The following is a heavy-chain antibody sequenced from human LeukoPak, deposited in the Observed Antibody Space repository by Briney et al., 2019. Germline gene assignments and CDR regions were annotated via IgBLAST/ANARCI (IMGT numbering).Heavy chain of an antibody. J-gene: IGHJ4*02. CDR3: ATDLYYDFN. V-gene: IGHV1-18*01. Sequence: ASVKVSCKASGYTFTSYGISWVRQAPGQGLEWMGWISAYNGNTNYAQKLQGRVTMTEDTSTDTAYMELSGLRSEDTAVYYCATDLYYDFNWGQGTLVTVSS. CDR2: ISAYNGNT. D-gene: IGHD3-3*01. CDR1: GYTFTSYG.